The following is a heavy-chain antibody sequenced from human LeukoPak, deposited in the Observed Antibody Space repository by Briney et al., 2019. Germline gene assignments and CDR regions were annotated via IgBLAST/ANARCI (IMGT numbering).Heavy chain of an antibody. J-gene: IGHJ5*02. CDR3: ARRSPWRPFDP. CDR2: IYYSGST. Sequence: YPSETLSLTCTVSGGSVSSGSYYWSWIRQPPGKGLEWIGYIYYSGSTNYNPSLKSRVTISIDTSTNQFSLKLSSVTAADTAVYYCARRSPWRPFDPWGQGTLVTVSS. V-gene: IGHV4-61*01. CDR1: GGSVSSGSYY. D-gene: IGHD5-24*01.